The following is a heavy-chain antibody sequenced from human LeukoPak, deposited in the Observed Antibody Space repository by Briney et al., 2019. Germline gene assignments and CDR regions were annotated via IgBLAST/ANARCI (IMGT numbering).Heavy chain of an antibody. J-gene: IGHJ4*02. CDR3: ARDSRGYYDFWSGFDPSSSYFDY. D-gene: IGHD3-3*01. Sequence: GGSLRLSCAASGFSLSSYGMHWVRQAPGKGLEWVAVIWYDGSNKYYADSVKGRFTISRDNSKNTLYLQMNSLRAEDTAVYYCARDSRGYYDFWSGFDPSSSYFDYWGQGTLVTVSS. CDR1: GFSLSSYG. CDR2: IWYDGSNK. V-gene: IGHV3-33*08.